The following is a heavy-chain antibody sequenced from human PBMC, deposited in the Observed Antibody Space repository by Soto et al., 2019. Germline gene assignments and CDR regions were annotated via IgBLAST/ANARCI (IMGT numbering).Heavy chain of an antibody. Sequence: GGALRPSCAASGFTFSSHWMSWVRQAPGKGLEWVANIKQDGSEKYYVDSVKGRFTISRDNAKNSLYLQMNSLRAEDTAVYYCASDTYYDFWSGYPSDYYMDVWGKGTTVTVSS. J-gene: IGHJ6*03. CDR3: ASDTYYDFWSGYPSDYYMDV. CDR2: IKQDGSEK. D-gene: IGHD3-3*01. V-gene: IGHV3-7*01. CDR1: GFTFSSHW.